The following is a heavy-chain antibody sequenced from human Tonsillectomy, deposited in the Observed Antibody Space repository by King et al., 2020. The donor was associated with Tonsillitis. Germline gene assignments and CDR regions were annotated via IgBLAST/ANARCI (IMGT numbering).Heavy chain of an antibody. V-gene: IGHV3-33*05. D-gene: IGHD6-19*01. J-gene: IGHJ4*02. Sequence: VQLVESGGGVVQPGRSLRLSCAGSGFTFSDHSIHWVRQAPGKGLEWVALISFDGTRKYYADSVKGRFTIPRDNSKNTLYLQLSSLRAEDTAVYYCARERLYSSGWGIDYWGQGTLVTVSS. CDR1: GFTFSDHS. CDR2: ISFDGTRK. CDR3: ARERLYSSGWGIDY.